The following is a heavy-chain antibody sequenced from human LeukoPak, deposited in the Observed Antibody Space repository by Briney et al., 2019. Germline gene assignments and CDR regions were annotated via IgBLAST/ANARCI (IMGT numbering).Heavy chain of an antibody. CDR2: IYYTGST. J-gene: IGHJ4*02. D-gene: IGHD5-12*01. CDR3: ARDRGDGYDYFWDY. CDR1: GGSINSSSYY. V-gene: IGHV4-61*01. Sequence: SETLSLTCTVSGGSINSSSYYWSWIRQPPGKGLEWIGYIYYTGSTNYNPSLKSRVTISVDTSKNQFSLKLSSVTAADTAVYYCARDRGDGYDYFWDYWGQGTLVTVSS.